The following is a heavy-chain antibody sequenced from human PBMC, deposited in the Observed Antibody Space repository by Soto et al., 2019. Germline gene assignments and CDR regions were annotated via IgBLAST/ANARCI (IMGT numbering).Heavy chain of an antibody. CDR3: AHSVVAGLGYYFYY. CDR1: GFSLSSTRVA. J-gene: IGHJ4*02. V-gene: IGHV2-5*02. Sequence: QITLKESGPTLVKPTQTLTLTCTFSGFSLSSTRVAVGWIRQPPGKALEWLALIYWDDDKRYSPFLKSRLTIPKDTSKNQLVLTMTNMDPVDTATYYCAHSVVAGLGYYFYYWGQGTLVTVSS. CDR2: IYWDDDK. D-gene: IGHD6-19*01.